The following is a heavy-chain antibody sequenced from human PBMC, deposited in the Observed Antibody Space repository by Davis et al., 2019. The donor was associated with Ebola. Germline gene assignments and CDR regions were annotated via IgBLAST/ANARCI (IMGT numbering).Heavy chain of an antibody. Sequence: GESLKISCAASGFTFSSYAMSWVRQAPGKGLEWVSAISGSGGSTYYADSVKGRFTISRDNSKNTLYLQMNSLRAEDTAVYYCARDHYYDSSASEVYWGQGTLVTVSS. CDR2: ISGSGGST. J-gene: IGHJ4*02. D-gene: IGHD3-22*01. CDR1: GFTFSSYA. CDR3: ARDHYYDSSASEVY. V-gene: IGHV3-23*01.